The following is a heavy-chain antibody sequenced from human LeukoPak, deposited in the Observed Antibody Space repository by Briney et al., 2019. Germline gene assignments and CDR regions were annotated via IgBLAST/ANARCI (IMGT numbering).Heavy chain of an antibody. CDR1: GFTFSSYG. CDR3: AKGDDSSGYWPYYYYYGMDV. J-gene: IGHJ6*02. Sequence: PGGSLRLSCAASGFTFSSYGMHWVRQAPGKGLEWVAVISYDGSNKYYADSVKGRFTISRDNSKNTLYLQMNSLRAEDTAVYYCAKGDDSSGYWPYYYYYGMDVWGQGTTVTVSS. CDR2: ISYDGSNK. V-gene: IGHV3-30*18. D-gene: IGHD3-22*01.